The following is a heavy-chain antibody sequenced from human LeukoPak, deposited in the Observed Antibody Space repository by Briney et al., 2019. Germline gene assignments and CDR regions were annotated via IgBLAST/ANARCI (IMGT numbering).Heavy chain of an antibody. Sequence: GGSLRLSCAASGFTFSSDAMSWVRQAPGKGLEWVATIVSDGYKAYYADSVKGRFAISRDNSQNTVHLQMNSLRAEDTATYYCAKEIVFLFGDPWGQGALVTVSS. D-gene: IGHD2/OR15-2a*01. CDR1: GFTFSSDA. V-gene: IGHV3-23*01. CDR3: AKEIVFLFGDP. J-gene: IGHJ5*02. CDR2: IVSDGYKA.